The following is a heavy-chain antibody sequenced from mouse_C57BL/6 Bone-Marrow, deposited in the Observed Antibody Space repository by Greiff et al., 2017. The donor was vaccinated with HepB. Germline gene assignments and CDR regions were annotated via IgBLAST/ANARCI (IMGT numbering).Heavy chain of an antibody. CDR1: GYTFTDYE. Sequence: QVQLQQSGAELVRPGASVTLSCKASGYTFTDYEMHWVKQTPVHGLEWIGAIDPETGGTAYNQKFKGKAILTADKSSSTAYMELRSLTSEDSAVYYCTRVYGSSYVGYFDVWGTGTTVTVSS. CDR3: TRVYGSSYVGYFDV. CDR2: IDPETGGT. D-gene: IGHD1-1*01. V-gene: IGHV1-15*01. J-gene: IGHJ1*03.